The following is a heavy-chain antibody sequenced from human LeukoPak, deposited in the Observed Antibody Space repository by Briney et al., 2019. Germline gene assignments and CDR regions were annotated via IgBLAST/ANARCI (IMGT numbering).Heavy chain of an antibody. CDR3: ASGPSYSGSNEYFDS. V-gene: IGHV7-4-1*02. CDR1: GYTFTGYY. D-gene: IGHD1-26*01. J-gene: IGHJ4*02. Sequence: ASAKVSCKASGYTFTGYYMHWVRQAPGQGLEWMGWINTNTGNPTYAQDYTGRFVFSLDTSVSTTYLQISRLKAEDTAVYYCASGPSYSGSNEYFDSWGQGTLVTVSS. CDR2: INTNTGNP.